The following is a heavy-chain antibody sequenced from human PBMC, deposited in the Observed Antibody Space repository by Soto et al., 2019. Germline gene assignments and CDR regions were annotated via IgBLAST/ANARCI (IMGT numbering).Heavy chain of an antibody. V-gene: IGHV2-5*08. D-gene: IGHD3-9*01. CDR1: GGSISSGGYS. CDR2: IYWDDSK. Sequence: TLSLTCVVSGGSISSGGYSWSWIRQPPGKALEWLAVIYWDDSKHYSPSLRSRLTITKDTSKNQVVLTMTNMDPMDTGTYYCAHKGPEDWPLDYWGQGTLVTVSS. CDR3: AHKGPEDWPLDY. J-gene: IGHJ4*02.